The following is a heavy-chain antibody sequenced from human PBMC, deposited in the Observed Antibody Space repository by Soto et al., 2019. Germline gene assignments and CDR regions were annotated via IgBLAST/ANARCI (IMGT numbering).Heavy chain of an antibody. CDR2: ISSSSSYI. CDR3: ARHYDFWSGYSEWFDP. D-gene: IGHD3-3*01. Sequence: GGSLRLSCAASGFTFSSYSMNWVRQAPGKGLEWVSSISSSSSYIYYADSVKGRFTISRDNAKNSLYLQMNSLRAEDTAVYYCARHYDFWSGYSEWFDPWGQGALVTVSS. J-gene: IGHJ5*01. CDR1: GFTFSSYS. V-gene: IGHV3-21*01.